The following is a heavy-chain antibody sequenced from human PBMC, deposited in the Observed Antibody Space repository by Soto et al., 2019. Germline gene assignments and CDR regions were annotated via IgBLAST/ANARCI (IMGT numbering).Heavy chain of an antibody. Sequence: PSETLSLTCAVSGGSISSGPYSWGWIRQPPGEGLEWIGTFYYSESTYHNPSLESRVTISVDTSKNQFSLKVSSVTVADTAVYYCARLGGYCSSTSCYGYYGMDVWGQATTVTVSS. CDR3: ARLGGYCSSTSCYGYYGMDV. CDR2: FYYSEST. J-gene: IGHJ6*02. V-gene: IGHV4-39*01. D-gene: IGHD2-2*01. CDR1: GGSISSGPYS.